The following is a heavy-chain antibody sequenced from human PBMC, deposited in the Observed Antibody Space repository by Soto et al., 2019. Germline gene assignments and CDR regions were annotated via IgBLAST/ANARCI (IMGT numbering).Heavy chain of an antibody. V-gene: IGHV3-23*01. J-gene: IGHJ6*02. D-gene: IGHD3-10*01. CDR3: AKDRVWFGFGGGMDV. CDR2: ISGSGGST. Sequence: EVQLLESGGGLVQPGGSLRLSCAASGFTFSSYAMSWVRQAPGKGLEWVSAISGSGGSTYYADSVKGRFTISTDNSKNTLYLQMNSLRAEDTAVYYCAKDRVWFGFGGGMDVWGQGTTVTVSS. CDR1: GFTFSSYA.